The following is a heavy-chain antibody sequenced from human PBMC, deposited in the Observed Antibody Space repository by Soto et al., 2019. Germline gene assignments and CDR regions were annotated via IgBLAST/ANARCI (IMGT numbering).Heavy chain of an antibody. Sequence: GGSLRLSCAASGFTFSSYAMTWVRQAPGKGLEWVSAITNSGGSAYYTDSVEGRFTISRDNSKNTLYLQMNSPRAEDTAVYYCAKDQGYCSGSSCYLTFVDYWGQGTLVTVSS. CDR1: GFTFSSYA. D-gene: IGHD2-15*01. V-gene: IGHV3-23*01. CDR3: AKDQGYCSGSSCYLTFVDY. J-gene: IGHJ4*02. CDR2: ITNSGGSA.